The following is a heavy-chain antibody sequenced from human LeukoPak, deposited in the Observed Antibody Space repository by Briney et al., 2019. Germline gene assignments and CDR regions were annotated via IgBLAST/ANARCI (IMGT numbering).Heavy chain of an antibody. CDR3: ARQRYSGSPFDY. J-gene: IGHJ4*02. D-gene: IGHD1-26*01. Sequence: TSETLSLTCSVSGGSISGSYWGWIRQPPGKGLECIGYSSYTGSTYYNPSLKSRVTISVDTSKNQFSLNLSSVTAADTAVYYCARQRYSGSPFDYWGQGTLVTVSS. CDR1: GGSISGSY. CDR2: SSYTGST. V-gene: IGHV4-59*08.